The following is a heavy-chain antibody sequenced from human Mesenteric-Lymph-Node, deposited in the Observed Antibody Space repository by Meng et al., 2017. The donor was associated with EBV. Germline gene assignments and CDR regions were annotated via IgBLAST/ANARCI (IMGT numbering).Heavy chain of an antibody. CDR2: IYYSGST. Sequence: QVRRPELGKSLVNLSYTCSVSGGFISRSSYYCGWTRQPPGTGLEWIGSIYYSGSTNYNPSLTSRVTISVDTSKNQFSLKLSSVTAADTAVYYCATGLDGDYALANWGQGTLVTVSS. J-gene: IGHJ4*02. D-gene: IGHD4-17*01. CDR3: ATGLDGDYALAN. CDR1: GGFISRSSYY. V-gene: IGHV4-39*07.